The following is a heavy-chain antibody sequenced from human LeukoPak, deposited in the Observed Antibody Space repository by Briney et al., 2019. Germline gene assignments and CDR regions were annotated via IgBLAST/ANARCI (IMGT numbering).Heavy chain of an antibody. CDR1: VGSFSGYY. CDR3: ARAVAVAYDAFDI. Sequence: PSETLSLTCAVYVGSFSGYYWSWIRQPPGKGLEWIGEINHSGSTNYNPSLKSRVTISVDTSKNQFSLKLSSVTAADTAVYYCARAVAVAYDAFDIWGQGTMVTVSS. D-gene: IGHD6-19*01. CDR2: INHSGST. J-gene: IGHJ3*02. V-gene: IGHV4-34*01.